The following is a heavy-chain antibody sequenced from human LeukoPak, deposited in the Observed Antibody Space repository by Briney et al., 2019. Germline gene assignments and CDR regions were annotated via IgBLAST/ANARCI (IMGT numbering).Heavy chain of an antibody. J-gene: IGHJ4*02. CDR2: IGTAGDT. Sequence: GGSLRLSCAASGFTFSNYDMHWVRQGTGKGLEWVSAIGTAGDTYYLGSVKGRFTISRENAKNFLYLQMNSLRAGDTAVYYCARVVKSGPSHYFDYWGQGTLVTVSS. D-gene: IGHD3-3*01. V-gene: IGHV3-13*01. CDR1: GFTFSNYD. CDR3: ARVVKSGPSHYFDY.